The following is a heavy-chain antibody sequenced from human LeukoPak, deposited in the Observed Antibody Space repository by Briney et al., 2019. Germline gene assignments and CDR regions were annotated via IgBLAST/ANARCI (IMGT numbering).Heavy chain of an antibody. J-gene: IGHJ4*02. CDR3: ARPFSYYYGSPADY. V-gene: IGHV1-2*02. D-gene: IGHD3-10*01. Sequence: ASVKVSCKASGGTFSSYAISWVRQAPGQGLEWMGWINPNSGGTNYAQKFQGRVTMTRDTSISTAYMELSRLRSDDTAVYYCARPFSYYYGSPADYWGQGTLVTVSS. CDR1: GGTFSSYA. CDR2: INPNSGGT.